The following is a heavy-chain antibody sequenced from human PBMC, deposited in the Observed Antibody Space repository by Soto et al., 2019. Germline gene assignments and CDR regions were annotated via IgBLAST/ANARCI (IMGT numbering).Heavy chain of an antibody. Sequence: GASVKVSCKASGYTFTGYYMHWVRQAPGQGLEWMGWINPNNGGTDYAQMFQGRVTMTRDTSISTAYMELTRLRSDDTAVYYCARDPDYYDRRGYYYVGYRQFDYWGQGTLVTV. CDR2: INPNNGGT. CDR1: GYTFTGYY. CDR3: ARDPDYYDRRGYYYVGYRQFDY. J-gene: IGHJ4*02. D-gene: IGHD3-22*01. V-gene: IGHV1-2*02.